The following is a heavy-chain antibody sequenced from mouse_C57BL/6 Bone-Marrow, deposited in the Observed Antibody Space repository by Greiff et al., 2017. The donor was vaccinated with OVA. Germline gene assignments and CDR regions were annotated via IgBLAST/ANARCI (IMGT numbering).Heavy chain of an antibody. CDR2: ISSGGDYI. D-gene: IGHD1-1*02. J-gene: IGHJ2*01. CDR1: GFTFSSYA. Sequence: EVKLVESGAGLVKPGGSLKLSCAASGFTFSSYAMSWVRQTPEKRLEWVAYISSGGDYIYDADTRKSRFTISRDNARNTLYLQMSSLKSEDTAMYYCTRARGSYPYYFDYWGQGTTLTVSS. V-gene: IGHV5-9-1*02. CDR3: TRARGSYPYYFDY.